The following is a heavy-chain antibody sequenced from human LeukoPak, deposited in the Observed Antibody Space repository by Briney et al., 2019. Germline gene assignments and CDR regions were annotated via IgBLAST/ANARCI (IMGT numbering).Heavy chain of an antibody. CDR1: SGSLSGHS. Sequence: KPSETLSLTCSVSSGSLSGHSWTWIRQTPGKGLEWIGYIYYSGSPSYSPSLKSRVTISADTSRSQFSLQLTSVTPADPAVYYCARCSLYDSSGYYWDYWGQGSLVTVSS. J-gene: IGHJ4*02. V-gene: IGHV4-59*11. D-gene: IGHD3-22*01. CDR3: ARCSLYDSSGYYWDY. CDR2: IYYSGSP.